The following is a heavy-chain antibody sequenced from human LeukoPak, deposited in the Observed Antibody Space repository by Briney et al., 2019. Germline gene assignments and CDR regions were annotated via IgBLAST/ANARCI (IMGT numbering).Heavy chain of an antibody. CDR1: GGTFISYT. D-gene: IGHD4-17*01. Sequence: GASVKVSCKASGGTFISYTISWVRQAPGQGLEWMGRIIPILGIANYAQKFQGRVTITADKSTSTAYMELSSLRSEDTAVYYCARASGDYFYYYGMDVWGQGTTVTVSS. CDR2: IIPILGIA. CDR3: ARASGDYFYYYGMDV. V-gene: IGHV1-69*02. J-gene: IGHJ6*02.